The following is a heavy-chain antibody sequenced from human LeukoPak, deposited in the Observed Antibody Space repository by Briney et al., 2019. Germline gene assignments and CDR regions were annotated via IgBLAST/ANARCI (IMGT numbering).Heavy chain of an antibody. CDR2: ISLAGQT. Sequence: KPSETLSLTCGVSGGSISGTNWWSWVRQPPGQGLEWIGEISLAGQTNYNPSLNGRVTMSLDKSSSQLSLHLTSVTAADTATYFCSRESGPFCPFGYWGQGTLVIVSS. V-gene: IGHV4/OR15-8*02. J-gene: IGHJ4*02. D-gene: IGHD1-26*01. CDR3: SRESGPFCPFGY. CDR1: GGSISGTNW.